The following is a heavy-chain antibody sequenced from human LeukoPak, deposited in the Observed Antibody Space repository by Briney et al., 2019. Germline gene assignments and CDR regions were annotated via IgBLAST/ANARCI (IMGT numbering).Heavy chain of an antibody. CDR2: ISSSSSYI. Sequence: PGGSLRLSCAASGFAFSSYSMNWVRQAPGKGLEWVSSISSSSSYIYYADSVKGRFTISRDNAKNSLYLQMNSLRAEDTAVYYCASLTLLYSSGHTYLDLWGRGTLVTVSS. CDR1: GFAFSSYS. D-gene: IGHD6-19*01. J-gene: IGHJ2*01. V-gene: IGHV3-21*01. CDR3: ASLTLLYSSGHTYLDL.